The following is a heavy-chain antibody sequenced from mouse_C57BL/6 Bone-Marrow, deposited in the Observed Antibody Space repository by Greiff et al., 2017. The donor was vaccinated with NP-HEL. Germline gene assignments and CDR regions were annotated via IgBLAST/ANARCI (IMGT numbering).Heavy chain of an antibody. CDR3: ARGEGNLYAMDY. Sequence: EVQVVESGGGLVQPGGSLSLSCAASGFTFTDYYMSWVRQPPGKALEWLGFIRNKANGYTTEYSASVKGRFTISRDNSQSILYLQMNALRAEDSATYYCARGEGNLYAMDYWGQGTSVTVSS. D-gene: IGHD2-1*01. J-gene: IGHJ4*01. V-gene: IGHV7-3*01. CDR1: GFTFTDYY. CDR2: IRNKANGYTT.